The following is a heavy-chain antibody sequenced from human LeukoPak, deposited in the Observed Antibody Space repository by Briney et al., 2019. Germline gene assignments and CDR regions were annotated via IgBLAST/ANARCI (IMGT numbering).Heavy chain of an antibody. CDR3: ARGTTVTYYFDY. V-gene: IGHV4-59*08. CDR1: GGSISSYY. CDR2: IYYSGST. Sequence: SETLSLTCTASGGSISSYYWSWIRQPPGKGLEWIGYIYYSGSTNYNPSLKSRVTISVDTSKNQFSLKLSSVTAADTAVYYCARGTTVTYYFDYWGQGTLVTVSS. J-gene: IGHJ4*02. D-gene: IGHD4-17*01.